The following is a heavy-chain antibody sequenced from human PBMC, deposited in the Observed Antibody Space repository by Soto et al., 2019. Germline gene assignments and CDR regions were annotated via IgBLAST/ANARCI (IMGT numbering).Heavy chain of an antibody. V-gene: IGHV4-59*01. J-gene: IGHJ6*03. CDR2: IYYSGST. Sequence: PSETLSLTCTVSGGSISSYYWSWIWQPPGKGLEWIGYIYYSGSTNYNPSLKSRVTISVDTSKNQFSLKLSSVTAADTAVYYCTRSPDRDPRDYYYYYMDVWGKGTTVTVSS. D-gene: IGHD3-10*01. CDR1: GGSISSYY. CDR3: TRSPDRDPRDYYYYYMDV.